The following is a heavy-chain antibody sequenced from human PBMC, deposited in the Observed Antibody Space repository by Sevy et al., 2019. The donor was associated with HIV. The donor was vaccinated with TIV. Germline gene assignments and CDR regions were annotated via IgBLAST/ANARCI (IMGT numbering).Heavy chain of an antibody. D-gene: IGHD2-21*02. CDR1: GYTFTSYG. V-gene: IGHV1-18*04. CDR3: ARVALYCGGDCYSGWFDP. Sequence: VTVKVSCKASGYTFTSYGISWVRQAPRQGLEWMGWISAYNRNTNYAQKLQGRVTMTTDRSTSTAYMELRSLRSDDTDVNYCARVALYCGGDCYSGWFDPWGQGTLVNVSS. J-gene: IGHJ5*02. CDR2: ISAYNRNT.